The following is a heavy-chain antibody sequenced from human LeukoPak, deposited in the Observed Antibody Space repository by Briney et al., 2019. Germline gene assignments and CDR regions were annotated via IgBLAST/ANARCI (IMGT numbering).Heavy chain of an antibody. CDR3: ARAGTRVAATYLLKYIFDY. Sequence: SETLSLTCTVSGGSISSYYWSWIRQPPGKGLEWIGNIYYSGSTNCNPSLKSRVTISVDTSKNQFSLKLSSVTAADTAVYYCARAGTRVAATYLLKYIFDYWGQGTLVTVSS. V-gene: IGHV4-59*01. D-gene: IGHD2-15*01. J-gene: IGHJ4*02. CDR1: GGSISSYY. CDR2: IYYSGST.